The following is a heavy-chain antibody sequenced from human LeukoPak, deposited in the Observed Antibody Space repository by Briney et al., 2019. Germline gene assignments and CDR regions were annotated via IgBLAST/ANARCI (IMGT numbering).Heavy chain of an antibody. Sequence: SETLSLTCAVYGGSFSGYYWSWIRQPPGKGLEWIGYIYYSGSTNYNPSLKSRVTISVDTSKNQFSLKLSSVTAADTAVYYCARHFRSSGGSCYANWYFDLWGRGTLVTVSS. CDR1: GGSFSGYY. V-gene: IGHV4-59*08. D-gene: IGHD2-15*01. CDR3: ARHFRSSGGSCYANWYFDL. J-gene: IGHJ2*01. CDR2: IYYSGST.